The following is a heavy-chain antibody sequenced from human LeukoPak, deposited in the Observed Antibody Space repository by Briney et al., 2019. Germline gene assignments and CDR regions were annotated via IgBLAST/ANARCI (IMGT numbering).Heavy chain of an antibody. V-gene: IGHV3-21*01. D-gene: IGHD3-22*01. CDR1: GFTFSSYS. Sequence: RTGGSLRLSCAASGFTFSSYSMNWVRQAPGKGLEWVSSISSNSSYIYYADSVNVRFTISRDNGKNQLYLHINSLRAEDTAVYYCARDRHYYDSSGSDWGQGTLVTVSS. CDR2: ISSNSSYI. J-gene: IGHJ4*02. CDR3: ARDRHYYDSSGSD.